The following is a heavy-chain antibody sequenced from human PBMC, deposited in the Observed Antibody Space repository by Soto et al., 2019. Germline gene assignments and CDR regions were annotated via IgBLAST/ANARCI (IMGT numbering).Heavy chain of an antibody. CDR1: GYTVTDFA. CDR2: INVGNGNT. CDR3: ARAGAHYAPFDL. V-gene: IGHV1-3*01. J-gene: IGHJ1*01. Sequence: QAQLVQSGAEAKQPGASVRVSCKASGYTVTDFALHWVRQAPGQGLEWMGWINVGNGNTGYSRKFQGRVTNDRDMAATTAGIEVPSLTAEETVIYYRARAGAHYAPFDLWGQGTLVTVSS. D-gene: IGHD3-16*01.